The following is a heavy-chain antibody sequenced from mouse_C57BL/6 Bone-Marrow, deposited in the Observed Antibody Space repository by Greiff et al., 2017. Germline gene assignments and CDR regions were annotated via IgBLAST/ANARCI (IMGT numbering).Heavy chain of an antibody. D-gene: IGHD2-5*01. CDR2: IHPNSGST. J-gene: IGHJ3*01. CDR1: GYTFTSYW. Sequence: VQLQQPGAELVKPGASVKLSCKASGYTFTSYWMHWVQQRPGQGLEWIGMIHPNSGSTNYNETVKSKATMTLDKASSSAYMQLSSLTSEDSAMYYCARRDSNYLFAYWGQGTLFAVSA. CDR3: ARRDSNYLFAY. V-gene: IGHV1-64*01.